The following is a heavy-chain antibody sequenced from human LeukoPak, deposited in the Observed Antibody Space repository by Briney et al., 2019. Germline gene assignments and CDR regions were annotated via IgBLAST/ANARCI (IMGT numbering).Heavy chain of an antibody. J-gene: IGHJ4*02. D-gene: IGHD3-22*01. CDR2: ISAYNGNT. Sequence: ASVKVSCKASGGTFSSYAISWVRQAPGQGPEWMGWISAYNGNTNYAQKLQGRVTMTTDTSTSTAYMELRSLRSDDTAVYYCARATGSGDSSGYRSPFDYWGQGTLVTVSS. CDR3: ARATGSGDSSGYRSPFDY. CDR1: GGTFSSYA. V-gene: IGHV1-18*01.